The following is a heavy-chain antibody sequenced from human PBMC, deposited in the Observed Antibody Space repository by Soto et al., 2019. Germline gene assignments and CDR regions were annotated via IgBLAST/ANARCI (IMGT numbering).Heavy chain of an antibody. CDR2: ISSSGSTI. D-gene: IGHD6-19*01. Sequence: EVQLVESGGGLVQPGGSLRLSCAASGFTFSSYEMNWVRQAPGKGLEWVSYISSSGSTIYYIDSEKGRFTISRDNAKNSLYLQMNSLRAEDTAVYYCARGGIAVGGWGNVDYWGQGTLITVSS. CDR3: ARGGIAVGGWGNVDY. V-gene: IGHV3-48*03. CDR1: GFTFSSYE. J-gene: IGHJ4*02.